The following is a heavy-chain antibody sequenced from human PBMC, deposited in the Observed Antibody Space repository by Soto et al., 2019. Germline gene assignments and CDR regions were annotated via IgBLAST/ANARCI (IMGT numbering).Heavy chain of an antibody. CDR2: MNPHSGDT. J-gene: IGHJ4*02. CDR1: GYTFVNYE. V-gene: IGHV1-8*01. Sequence: QVQLVQSGAEVKKPGASVKVSCKASGYTFVNYEINWVRQATGQGLEWLGGMNPHSGDTFYAQNFQGRVTMTRNTSITTAYMELNSLKSEDTAIYYCARQQAMDYWGQGTLVTVSS. CDR3: ARQQAMDY.